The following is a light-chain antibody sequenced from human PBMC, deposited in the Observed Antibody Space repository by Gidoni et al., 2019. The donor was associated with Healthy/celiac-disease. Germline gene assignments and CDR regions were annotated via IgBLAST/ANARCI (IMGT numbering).Light chain of an antibody. Sequence: EIVMTQSPATLSVSPGERATLSCRASQSVSSNLAWYQQKPGQAPRLLIYGASTGATGIPARFSGSGSGTEFTLTISSLQSEDFAVYYCQQYNNWRTFGQXTKVEIK. J-gene: IGKJ1*01. V-gene: IGKV3-15*01. CDR2: GAS. CDR1: QSVSSN. CDR3: QQYNNWRT.